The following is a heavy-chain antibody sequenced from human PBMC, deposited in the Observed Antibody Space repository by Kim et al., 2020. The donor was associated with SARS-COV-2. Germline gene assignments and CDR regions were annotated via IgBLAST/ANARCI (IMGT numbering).Heavy chain of an antibody. CDR3: ARLQEGTYYYGSGTNWFDP. V-gene: IGHV4-39*01. D-gene: IGHD3-10*01. J-gene: IGHJ5*02. CDR2: IYYSGST. Sequence: SETLSLTCTVSGGSISSSSYYWGWIRQPPGKGLEWIGSIYYSGSTYYNPSLKSRVTISVDTSKNQFSLKLSSVTAADTAVYYCARLQEGTYYYGSGTNWFDPWGQGTLVTVSS. CDR1: GGSISSSSYY.